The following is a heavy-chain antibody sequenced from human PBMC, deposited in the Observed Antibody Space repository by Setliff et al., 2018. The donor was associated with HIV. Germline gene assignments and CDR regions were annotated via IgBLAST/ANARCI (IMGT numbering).Heavy chain of an antibody. Sequence: SETLSLTCTVSGGSISSHYWSWIRQPPGKGLEWIGSIHYSGSTNYNPSLKSRVTISVDTSKNQFSLKLSSVTAADTAVYYCARGAPYDYVWGSYRHFDYWGQGTLVTVSS. D-gene: IGHD3-16*02. CDR1: GGSISSHY. J-gene: IGHJ4*02. V-gene: IGHV4-59*11. CDR3: ARGAPYDYVWGSYRHFDY. CDR2: IHYSGST.